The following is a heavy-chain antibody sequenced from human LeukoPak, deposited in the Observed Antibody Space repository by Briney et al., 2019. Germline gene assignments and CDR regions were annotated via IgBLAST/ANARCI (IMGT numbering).Heavy chain of an antibody. D-gene: IGHD3-22*01. Sequence: SGTLSLTCTVSGGSISSYYWSWIRQPAGKGLEWIGRIYTSGSTNYNPSLKSRVTMSVDTSKNQFSLKLSSVTAADTAVYYCARDLKADSSGYYLDAFDIWGQGTMVTVSS. J-gene: IGHJ3*02. V-gene: IGHV4-4*07. CDR2: IYTSGST. CDR3: ARDLKADSSGYYLDAFDI. CDR1: GGSISSYY.